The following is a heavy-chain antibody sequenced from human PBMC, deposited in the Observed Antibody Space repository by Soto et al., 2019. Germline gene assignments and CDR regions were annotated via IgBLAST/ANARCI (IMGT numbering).Heavy chain of an antibody. CDR2: ISGRGGIT. CDR1: GFTFSSYA. D-gene: IGHD3-22*01. J-gene: IGHJ4*02. Sequence: GGSLRLSCAASGFTFSSYAMSWVRQAPGKGLEWVSAISGRGGITYYADSVKGRFTISRDNSKNTLYLQMNSLRAEDAAVNYCAAGGSGYYANWGQGTLVTVSS. V-gene: IGHV3-23*01. CDR3: AAGGSGYYAN.